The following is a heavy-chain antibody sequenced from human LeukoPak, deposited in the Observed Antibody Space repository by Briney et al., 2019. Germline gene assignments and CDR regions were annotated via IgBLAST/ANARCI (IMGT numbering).Heavy chain of an antibody. CDR2: INPNSGGT. CDR3: ARDRGSGGGGVAY. Sequence: ASVKVSCKASGYTFTGYYMHWVRQAPGQGLEWMGWINPNSGGTNYAQKFQGWVTMTRDTSISTAYMELSRLRSDDTAVYYCARDRGSGGGGVAYWGQGTLVTVSS. CDR1: GYTFTGYY. D-gene: IGHD6-19*01. J-gene: IGHJ4*02. V-gene: IGHV1-2*04.